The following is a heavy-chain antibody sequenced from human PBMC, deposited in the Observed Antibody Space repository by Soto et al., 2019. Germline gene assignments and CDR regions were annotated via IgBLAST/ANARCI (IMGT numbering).Heavy chain of an antibody. J-gene: IGHJ6*03. Sequence: QVQLVQSGAEVKKPGASVKVSCKASGYTFTSYGISWVRQAPGQGLEWMGWISAYNGNTNYAQKLQGRVTMTTDTSTSTDYMELRSLRSDDTAVYYCARAVGVLRYFDWLLNYYYYYMDVWGKGTTVTVSS. CDR1: GYTFTSYG. V-gene: IGHV1-18*01. CDR2: ISAYNGNT. CDR3: ARAVGVLRYFDWLLNYYYYYMDV. D-gene: IGHD3-9*01.